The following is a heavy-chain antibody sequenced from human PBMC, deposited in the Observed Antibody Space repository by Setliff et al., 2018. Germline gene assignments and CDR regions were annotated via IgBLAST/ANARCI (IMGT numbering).Heavy chain of an antibody. V-gene: IGHV1-46*01. CDR1: GYTFTNYH. D-gene: IGHD4-17*01. J-gene: IGHJ4*02. CDR2: INCTGGRA. CDR3: VRGGRTLTKLPPSPPFAY. Sequence: GASVKVSCKASGYTFTNYHMHWVRQAPGQGLEWMGVINCTGGRATYAQKFQGRVTMTRDTSTSTAYMELSSLRSEDRAIYHCVRGGRTLTKLPPSPPFAYWGQGTLVTVSS.